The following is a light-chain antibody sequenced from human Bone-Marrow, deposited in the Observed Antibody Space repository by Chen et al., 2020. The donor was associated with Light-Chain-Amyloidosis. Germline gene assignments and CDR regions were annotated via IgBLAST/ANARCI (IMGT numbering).Light chain of an antibody. Sequence: DIQMTQSPSSVSASVGDRVTITCRASQTISSYLNWYQQRPGKAPKLLIYAASSLQSEVPSRFSGSGSGTDFTLTISSLQPEDFATYYCQQSYSWPRTFGGGTKVEIK. J-gene: IGKJ4*01. CDR2: AAS. CDR3: QQSYSWPRT. V-gene: IGKV1-39*01. CDR1: QTISSY.